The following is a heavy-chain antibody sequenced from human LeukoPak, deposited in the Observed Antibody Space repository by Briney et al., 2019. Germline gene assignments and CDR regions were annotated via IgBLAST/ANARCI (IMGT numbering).Heavy chain of an antibody. Sequence: PSETLSLTCAVSGGSISSSNWWSWVRQPPGKGLEWIGEIYHSGSTNYNPSLKSRVTISVDKSKNQFSLKLSSVTAADTAVYYCARPRAGWFGELESEPDAFDIWGQGTMVTVSS. CDR2: IYHSGST. J-gene: IGHJ3*02. CDR1: GGSISSSNW. V-gene: IGHV4-4*02. D-gene: IGHD3-10*01. CDR3: ARPRAGWFGELESEPDAFDI.